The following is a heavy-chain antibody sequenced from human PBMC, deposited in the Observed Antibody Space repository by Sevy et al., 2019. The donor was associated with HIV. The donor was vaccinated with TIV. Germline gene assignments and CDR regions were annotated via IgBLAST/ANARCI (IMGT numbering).Heavy chain of an antibody. CDR3: AKTINSGGGVVPAANYYYYGLDV. J-gene: IGHJ6*02. V-gene: IGHV3-23*01. CDR2: INGKGRST. Sequence: GGSLRLSCAASGFTFSGYAMNWVRQAPGQGLEWVSAINGKGRSTHYADSVEGGFTISRDNSKNTLDLQMNSLRAEDTAVYYCAKTINSGGGVVPAANYYYYGLDVWGQGTTVTVSS. CDR1: GFTFSGYA. D-gene: IGHD2-2*01.